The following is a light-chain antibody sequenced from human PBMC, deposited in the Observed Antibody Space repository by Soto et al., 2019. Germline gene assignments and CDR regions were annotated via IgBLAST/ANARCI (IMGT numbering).Light chain of an antibody. V-gene: IGKV2-28*01. Sequence: IVMTQSPPSLTVTPGAPASLSCRSSQRLLDSNGYYGMDLYLQKPGQSPQLLIYLGSYRASGVPDRLSGSGAGTDFTLKSTRVEAEDVGIYYCMQALQTPYTFGQGTKVDIK. CDR1: QRLLDSNGYYG. J-gene: IGKJ2*01. CDR2: LGS. CDR3: MQALQTPYT.